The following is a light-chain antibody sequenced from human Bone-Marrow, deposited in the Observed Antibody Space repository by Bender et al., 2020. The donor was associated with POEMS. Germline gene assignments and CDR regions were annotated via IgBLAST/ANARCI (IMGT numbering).Light chain of an antibody. CDR3: QTWGTGIVV. Sequence: QLVLTQSPSAAASLGASVKLTCTLSSGHTNYAIAWHQQQPDKGPRYLMKVNGDGSHSKGDGIPDRFSGSTSGAERYLTISSLQSEDEADYYCQTWGTGIVVFGGGTKLTVL. CDR1: SGHTNYA. J-gene: IGLJ2*01. V-gene: IGLV4-69*01. CDR2: VNGDGSH.